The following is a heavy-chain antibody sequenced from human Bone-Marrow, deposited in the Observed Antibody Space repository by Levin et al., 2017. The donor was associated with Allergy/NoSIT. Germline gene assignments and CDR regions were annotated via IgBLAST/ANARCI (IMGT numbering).Heavy chain of an antibody. CDR2: ISGYNSIT. J-gene: IGHJ6*02. D-gene: IGHD2-8*01. CDR3: ARDWPNVALMMYDANYFYGMDA. V-gene: IGHV1-18*01. Sequence: KHGESLKISCKASGYTFTNYGITWVRQAPGQGLEWMGWISGYNSITNYAQNLQGRVTLTTDTSTSTAYMELRSLRADDTAVYFCARDWPNVALMMYDANYFYGMDAWGQGTTVTVSS. CDR1: GYTFTNYG.